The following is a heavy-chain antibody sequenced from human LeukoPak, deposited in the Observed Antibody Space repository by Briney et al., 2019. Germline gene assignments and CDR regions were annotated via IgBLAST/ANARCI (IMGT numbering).Heavy chain of an antibody. CDR3: ARGGYCSSTSCYPGRGSDY. Sequence: ASVKVSCKASGYTFSDYYMFWVRQAPGQGLEWMGWINPNSGGTKYAQKFQGRVTMTRDTSISTAYMELSRLRSDDTAVYYCARGGYCSSTSCYPGRGSDYWGQGTLVTVSS. V-gene: IGHV1-2*02. CDR2: INPNSGGT. J-gene: IGHJ4*02. CDR1: GYTFSDYY. D-gene: IGHD2-2*01.